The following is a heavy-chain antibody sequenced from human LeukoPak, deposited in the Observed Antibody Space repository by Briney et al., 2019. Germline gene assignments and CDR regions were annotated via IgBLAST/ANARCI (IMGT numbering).Heavy chain of an antibody. CDR3: AKDGGLWVSAHWGDS. D-gene: IGHD7-27*01. V-gene: IGHV3-23*01. Sequence: SGGSLRLSCAASGFSFSSYWMSWVRQAPGKGLEWVSTITTSDGNTYYADSVKGRFTVSRDNSKNTLFLQMNSLRAEDTAVYYCAKDGGLWVSAHWGDSWGRGTLVTVSS. CDR1: GFSFSSYW. CDR2: ITTSDGNT. J-gene: IGHJ4*02.